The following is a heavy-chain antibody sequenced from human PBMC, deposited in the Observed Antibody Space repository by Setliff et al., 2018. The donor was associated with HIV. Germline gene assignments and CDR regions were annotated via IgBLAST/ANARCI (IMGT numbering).Heavy chain of an antibody. CDR1: GASIITDPHY. J-gene: IGHJ4*02. Sequence: SETLSLTCSVSGASIITDPHYWGWIRQSPGKGLEWIGTMFRTGTSYYNPSLTSRVTISQDTSKNQFSLELTSVTAADTAMYYCASFFVTTVTNQDYWGQGTPVTVSS. CDR3: ASFFVTTVTNQDY. D-gene: IGHD4-17*01. CDR2: MFRTGTS. V-gene: IGHV4-39*01.